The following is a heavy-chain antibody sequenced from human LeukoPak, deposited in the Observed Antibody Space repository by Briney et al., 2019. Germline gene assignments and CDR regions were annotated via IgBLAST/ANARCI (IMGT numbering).Heavy chain of an antibody. J-gene: IGHJ4*02. V-gene: IGHV1-8*01. CDR2: MNPNSGNT. D-gene: IGHD3-22*01. Sequence: GASVKVSCKASGYTFTSYDINWVRQATGQGLEWLGWMNPNSGNTGYAQKFQGRVTMTRNTSISTAYMELSSLRSEDTAVYYCARGRTYYYDSSGYYGDYWAREPWSPSPQ. CDR1: GYTFTSYD. CDR3: ARGRTYYYDSSGYYGDY.